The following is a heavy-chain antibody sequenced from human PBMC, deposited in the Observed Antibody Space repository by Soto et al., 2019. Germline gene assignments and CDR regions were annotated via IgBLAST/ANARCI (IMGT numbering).Heavy chain of an antibody. D-gene: IGHD4-4*01. CDR2: ITTGGINT. CDR3: GKVMTDYSKAVGDD. CDR1: GFTFASYA. V-gene: IGHV3-23*01. Sequence: EAQLLESGGGLVQPGESLRLSCAISGFTFASYAMTWVRQAPGKGLEWVSSITTGGINTHYADFVRGRFTISRDNSKNTFYLEMKTLSAEYTTVYYGGKVMTDYSKAVGDDWGQGTLVTVSS. J-gene: IGHJ4*02.